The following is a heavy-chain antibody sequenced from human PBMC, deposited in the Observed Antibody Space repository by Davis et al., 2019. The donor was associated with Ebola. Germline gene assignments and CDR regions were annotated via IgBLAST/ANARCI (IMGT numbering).Heavy chain of an antibody. D-gene: IGHD1-26*01. CDR2: IDYRGRS. Sequence: PSETLSLTCTVSGVSIIDHYWSCIRQSPGKGLEWIGYIDYRGRSTYKPSLRSRITMSVDTSKNQFSLKLKSITAADTAVYYCAREAGATTRIYDSWGQGTLVTVSS. CDR1: GVSIIDHY. V-gene: IGHV4-59*11. J-gene: IGHJ5*01. CDR3: AREAGATTRIYDS.